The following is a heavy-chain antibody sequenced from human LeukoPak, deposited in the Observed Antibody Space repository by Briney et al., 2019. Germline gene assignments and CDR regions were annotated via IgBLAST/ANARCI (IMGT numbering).Heavy chain of an antibody. J-gene: IGHJ4*02. CDR2: IKEDGSEK. Sequence: PGGSLRLSCAASGFTFSRYWMTWVRPSPGKGLEWVANIKEDGSEKYYVDSVKGRFTISRDNAKNSLYLQMNSLRAEDTAVYYCARGYCSSTSCSRPPDYWGQGTLVTVSS. D-gene: IGHD2-2*01. CDR1: GFTFSRYW. V-gene: IGHV3-7*04. CDR3: ARGYCSSTSCSRPPDY.